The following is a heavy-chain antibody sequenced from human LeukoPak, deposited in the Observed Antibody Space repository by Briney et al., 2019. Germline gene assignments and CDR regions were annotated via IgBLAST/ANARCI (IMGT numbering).Heavy chain of an antibody. J-gene: IGHJ6*02. V-gene: IGHV1-46*01. D-gene: IGHD4-11*01. CDR1: GYTFTSYY. Sequence: ASVKVSRKASGYTFTSYYMHWVRQAPGQGLEWMGIINPSGGSTSYAQKFQGRVTMTRDTSTSTVYMELSSLRSEDTAVYYCARDWDNSNSYYYGMDVWGQGTTVTVSS. CDR3: ARDWDNSNSYYYGMDV. CDR2: INPSGGST.